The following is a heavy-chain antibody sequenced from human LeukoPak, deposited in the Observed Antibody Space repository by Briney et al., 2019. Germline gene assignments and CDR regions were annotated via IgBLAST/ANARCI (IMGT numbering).Heavy chain of an antibody. CDR2: IKQDGSEK. CDR1: GFTFSSYW. Sequence: GGSLRLSCAASGFTFSSYWMSWVRQAPGKGLEWVANIKQDGSEKYYVDSVKGRFTISRDNAKNSLYLQMNSLRAEDTAVYYCARDQGYDFWSGYLHENWFDPWGQGTLVTVSS. J-gene: IGHJ5*02. V-gene: IGHV3-7*01. CDR3: ARDQGYDFWSGYLHENWFDP. D-gene: IGHD3-3*01.